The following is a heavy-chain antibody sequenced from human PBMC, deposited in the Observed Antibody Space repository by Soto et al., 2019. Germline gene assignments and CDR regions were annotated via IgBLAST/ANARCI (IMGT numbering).Heavy chain of an antibody. Sequence: MQLVESGAEVEKPGSSVKVSCKPSGGTFKSYVLNWVRQAPGQGLEWMGGIIPFLGSADYAQKFQDRVTITADESTSTAYLELSSLRSEDSAVYYCAGTQFDTSGYYPSGLELWGQGTLVTVAS. CDR2: IIPFLGSA. J-gene: IGHJ4*02. CDR3: AGTQFDTSGYYPSGLEL. D-gene: IGHD3-22*01. V-gene: IGHV1-69*01. CDR1: GGTFKSYV.